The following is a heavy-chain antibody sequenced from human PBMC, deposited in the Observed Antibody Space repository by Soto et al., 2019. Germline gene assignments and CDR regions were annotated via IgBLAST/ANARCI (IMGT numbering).Heavy chain of an antibody. CDR3: ARGPRNWGVDY. CDR2: MNPNNGNT. Sequence: QVQLVQSGAEVKKPGASVKVSCKAAAYTFTSYDINWVRQATGQDFEWMGWMNPNNGNTAYAQKFQGRVTMTRDTSKSTVFMELSSLTSEDTAVYCCARGPRNWGVDYWGQGTLVTVSS. D-gene: IGHD7-27*01. V-gene: IGHV1-8*01. J-gene: IGHJ4*02. CDR1: AYTFTSYD.